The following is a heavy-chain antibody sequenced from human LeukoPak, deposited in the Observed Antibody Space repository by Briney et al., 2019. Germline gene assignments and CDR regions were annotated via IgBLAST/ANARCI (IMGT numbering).Heavy chain of an antibody. CDR2: IYSGGST. D-gene: IGHD3-10*01. Sequence: QSGGSLRLSCAASEFTFSSFAMSWVRQPPGKGLEWVSVIYSGGSTYYADSVKGRFTISRDNSKNTLYLQMNSLRAEDTAEYYCARGGGWIWFGELPLRSLSFDYWGQGTLVTVSS. CDR3: ARGGGWIWFGELPLRSLSFDY. J-gene: IGHJ4*02. V-gene: IGHV3-53*03. CDR1: EFTFSSFA.